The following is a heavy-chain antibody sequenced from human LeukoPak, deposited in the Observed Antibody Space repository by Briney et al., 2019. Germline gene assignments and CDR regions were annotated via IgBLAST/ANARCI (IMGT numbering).Heavy chain of an antibody. J-gene: IGHJ4*02. CDR2: IIPIFGTA. CDR1: GGTFSSYA. CDR3: ATCRWNSSSWGDY. Sequence: SVKVSCKASGGTFSSYAISWVRQAPGLGLEWMGGIIPIFGTANYAQKFQGRVTITADESTSTAYMGLSSLRSEDTAVYYCATCRWNSSSWGDYWGQGTLVTVSS. D-gene: IGHD6-13*01. V-gene: IGHV1-69*13.